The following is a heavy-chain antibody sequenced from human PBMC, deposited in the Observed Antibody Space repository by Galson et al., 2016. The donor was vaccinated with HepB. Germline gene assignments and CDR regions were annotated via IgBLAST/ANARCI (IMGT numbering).Heavy chain of an antibody. CDR3: AKPVYSGSYYGSDY. CDR2: ISISDDRT. J-gene: IGHJ4*02. V-gene: IGHV3-23*01. D-gene: IGHD1-26*01. CDR1: GFTFSIYA. Sequence: SLRLSCAASGFTFSIYAMSWVRQAPGKGLEWVSSISISDDRTYYADSVKGHFTISRDNSKNTLYLQMNSLRAEDTAVYYCAKPVYSGSYYGSDYWGQGTLVTVSS.